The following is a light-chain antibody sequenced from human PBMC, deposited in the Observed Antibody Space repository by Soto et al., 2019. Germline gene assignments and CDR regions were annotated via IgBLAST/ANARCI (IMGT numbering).Light chain of an antibody. CDR1: QTISNW. Sequence: DIQMTQSPSTLSASVGDRVTITCRASQTISNWLAWYQQKPGKAPKFLIYDASSLESGVPSRFSGSGSGTEFTLTISSLQPDDFATYYCQQANSFPLTFGGGTKVAIK. J-gene: IGKJ4*01. CDR2: DAS. CDR3: QQANSFPLT. V-gene: IGKV1-5*01.